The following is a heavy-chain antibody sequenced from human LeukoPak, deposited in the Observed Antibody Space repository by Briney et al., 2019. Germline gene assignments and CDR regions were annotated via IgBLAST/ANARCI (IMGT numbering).Heavy chain of an antibody. J-gene: IGHJ4*02. CDR1: EFTFSSYE. V-gene: IGHV3-48*03. CDR2: ITAGGTYI. CDR3: ARETQACGGDCYDY. D-gene: IGHD2-21*01. Sequence: GGSLRLSCEASEFTFSSYEMNWVRQAPGKGLGWVSYITAGGTYIRYADSVRGRFTISRDNAKNSLYLQMDSLKSEDTAVYYCARETQACGGDCYDYWGQGTQVTVSS.